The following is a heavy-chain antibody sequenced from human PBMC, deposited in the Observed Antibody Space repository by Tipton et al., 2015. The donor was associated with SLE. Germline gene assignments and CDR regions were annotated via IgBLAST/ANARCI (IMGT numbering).Heavy chain of an antibody. CDR2: INHSGGT. CDR3: ARGSDGEYVRYFDV. V-gene: IGHV4-34*01. J-gene: IGHJ2*01. D-gene: IGHD4-17*01. Sequence: TLSLTCAVYGGSFSGYYWTWIRQSPGKGLEWIGEINHSGGTGYNPSLRSRVTMSIDASQNRVSLRLKSVSAADTAVYYCARGSDGEYVRYFDVWGPGTLVTVSS. CDR1: GGSFSGYY.